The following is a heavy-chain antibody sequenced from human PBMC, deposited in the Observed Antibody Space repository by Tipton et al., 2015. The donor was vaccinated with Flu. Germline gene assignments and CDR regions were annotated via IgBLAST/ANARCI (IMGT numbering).Heavy chain of an antibody. Sequence: TLSLTCAVSGGSISSSNWWSWVRQPPGKGLEWIGEIYHSGSTNYNPSLKSRVTISVDKSKNQFSLKLSSVTAADTAVYYCARVVVVPANLMDVWGQGTTVTVSS. CDR1: GGSISSSNW. J-gene: IGHJ6*02. CDR3: ARVVVVPANLMDV. D-gene: IGHD2-2*01. CDR2: IYHSGST. V-gene: IGHV4-4*02.